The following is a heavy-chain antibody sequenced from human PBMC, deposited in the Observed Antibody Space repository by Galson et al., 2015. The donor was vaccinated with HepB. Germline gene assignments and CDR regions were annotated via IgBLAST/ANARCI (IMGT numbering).Heavy chain of an antibody. CDR2: IRYDGSNK. V-gene: IGHV3-30*02. Sequence: SLRLSCAASGFTFSSYGMHWVRQAPGKGLEWVAFIRYDGSNKYYADSVKGRFTISRDNSKNTLYLQMNSLRAEDTAVYYCAKILYYGDYVGRYYYYYYGMDVWGQGTTVTVSS. CDR1: GFTFSSYG. D-gene: IGHD4-17*01. CDR3: AKILYYGDYVGRYYYYYYGMDV. J-gene: IGHJ6*02.